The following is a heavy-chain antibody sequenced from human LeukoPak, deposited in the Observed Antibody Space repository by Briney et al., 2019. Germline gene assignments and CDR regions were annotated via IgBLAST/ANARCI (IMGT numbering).Heavy chain of an antibody. CDR1: GYTFTGYY. CDR3: ARQYYYGSGSYFRDPTSPFYYYYGMDV. D-gene: IGHD3-10*01. V-gene: IGHV1-2*02. Sequence: ASVKVSCKASGYTFTGYYMHWVRQAPGQGLEWMGWINPNSGGTNYAQKFQGRVTMTRDTSISTAYMELSRLRSDDTAVYYCARQYYYGSGSYFRDPTSPFYYYYGMDVWGQGTTVTVSS. J-gene: IGHJ6*02. CDR2: INPNSGGT.